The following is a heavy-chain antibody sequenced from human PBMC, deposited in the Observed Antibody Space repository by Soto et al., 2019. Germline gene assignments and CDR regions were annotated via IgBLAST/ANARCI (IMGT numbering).Heavy chain of an antibody. CDR1: GYTFNNFG. V-gene: IGHV1-18*01. Sequence: QVQLVQSGGEVKKPGASVKVSCKASGYTFNNFGISWVRQAPGQGLEWLGWISTDNGNTKYAQSLQGRVTMTTDTSTTTXXMELRSLRSDDTAVYYCTRDAKYYDILTGYFVNDYWGQGTLVTVSS. CDR3: TRDAKYYDILTGYFVNDY. J-gene: IGHJ4*02. CDR2: ISTDNGNT. D-gene: IGHD3-9*01.